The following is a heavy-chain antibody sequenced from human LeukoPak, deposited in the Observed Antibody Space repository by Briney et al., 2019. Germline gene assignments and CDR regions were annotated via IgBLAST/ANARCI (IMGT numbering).Heavy chain of an antibody. CDR1: GYTFTSNY. Sequence: KVSCKASGYTFTSNYIHWVRQAPGQGLEWMGMIYPRDGSTSYAQKFQGRVTVTRDTSTSTVHMELSGLRSEDTAVYYCARDQEGFDYWGQGTLVTVSS. J-gene: IGHJ4*02. CDR2: IYPRDGST. V-gene: IGHV1-46*01. CDR3: ARDQEGFDY.